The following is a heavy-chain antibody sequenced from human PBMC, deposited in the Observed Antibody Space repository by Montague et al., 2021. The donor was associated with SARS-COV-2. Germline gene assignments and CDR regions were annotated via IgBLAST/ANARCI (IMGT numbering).Heavy chain of an antibody. J-gene: IGHJ4*02. CDR2: IYYSGST. D-gene: IGHD3-10*01. CDR1: GGSISSSSYY. Sequence: SETLSLTCTVSGGSISSSSYYWGWIRQPPGKGLEWFGSIYYSGSTXYNPSLKSRVTISVDTSKNQFSLKLSSVTAADTAVYYCARLPDLLLWFGEALDYWGQGTLVTVSS. V-gene: IGHV4-39*01. CDR3: ARLPDLLLWFGEALDY.